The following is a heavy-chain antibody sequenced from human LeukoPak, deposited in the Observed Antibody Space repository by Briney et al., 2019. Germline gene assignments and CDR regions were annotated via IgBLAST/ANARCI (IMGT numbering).Heavy chain of an antibody. V-gene: IGHV4-34*01. J-gene: IGHJ5*02. CDR3: ATSAWVAGPWLDP. D-gene: IGHD6-19*01. Sequence: SETLSLTCAVYGGSFSDYYWSWIRQPPGKGLDGIGEINHSGTTNYNPSLKSRVTMSVDTSNNQFSLKLSSVTAADTAVFYCATSAWVAGPWLDPWGQGTLVTVSS. CDR1: GGSFSDYY. CDR2: INHSGTT.